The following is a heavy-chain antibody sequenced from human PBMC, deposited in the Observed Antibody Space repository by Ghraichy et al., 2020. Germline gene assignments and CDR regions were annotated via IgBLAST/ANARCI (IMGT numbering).Heavy chain of an antibody. CDR3: ARDPPRAGAFDI. CDR1: GGSISSYY. J-gene: IGHJ3*02. V-gene: IGHV4-59*01. Sequence: SETLSLTCTVSGGSISSYYWSWIRQPPGKGLEWIGYIYYSGSTNYNPSLKSRVTISVDTSKNQFSLKLSSVTAADTAVYYCARDPPRAGAFDIWGQGTMVTVSS. CDR2: IYYSGST.